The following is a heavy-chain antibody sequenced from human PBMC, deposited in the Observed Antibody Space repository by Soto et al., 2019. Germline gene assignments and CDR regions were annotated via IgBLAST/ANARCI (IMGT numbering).Heavy chain of an antibody. Sequence: PSETLSLTCTVSGGSISSSSYYWGWIRQPPGKGLEWIGSIYYSGSTYYNPSLKSRVTISVDTSKNQFSLKLSSVTYEDTAVYYCVVAADDYWGQGTPVTVSS. CDR1: GGSISSSSYY. CDR2: IYYSGST. V-gene: IGHV4-39*01. CDR3: VVAADDY. J-gene: IGHJ4*02. D-gene: IGHD5-12*01.